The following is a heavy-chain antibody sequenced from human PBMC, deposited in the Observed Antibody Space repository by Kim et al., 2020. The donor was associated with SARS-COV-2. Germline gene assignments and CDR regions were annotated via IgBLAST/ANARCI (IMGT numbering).Heavy chain of an antibody. V-gene: IGHV3-21*01. CDR3: ARDRDPYGLDV. CDR1: GFSFGSYT. Sequence: GGSLRLSCAASGFSFGSYTMNWVRQAPGKGLEWVASISSRSTHLYYSDSVRGRFTISRDNARNSLYLQMNNLTVEDTGLYYCARDRDPYGLDVWGQGTTVTVPS. CDR2: ISSRSTHL. J-gene: IGHJ6*02.